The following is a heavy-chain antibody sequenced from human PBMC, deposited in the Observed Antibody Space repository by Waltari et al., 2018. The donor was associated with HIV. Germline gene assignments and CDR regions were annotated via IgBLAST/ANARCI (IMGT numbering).Heavy chain of an antibody. CDR1: GGTFSSYA. V-gene: IGHV1-69*04. D-gene: IGHD2-15*01. CDR3: ARMGYCSGGSCPRWFDP. J-gene: IGHJ5*02. CDR2: IIPILGIA. Sequence: QVQLVQSGAEVKKPGSSVKVSCKASGGTFSSYAISWVRQAPGPGLEWMGRIIPILGIANYAQKFQGRVTITADKSTSTAYMELSSLRSEDTAVYYCARMGYCSGGSCPRWFDPWGQGTLVTVSS.